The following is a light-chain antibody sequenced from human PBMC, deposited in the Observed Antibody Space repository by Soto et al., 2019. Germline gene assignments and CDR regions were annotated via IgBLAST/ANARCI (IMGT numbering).Light chain of an antibody. Sequence: EIVLTKSPGTLSLSPGERATLSCRASQSVGSVYLAWYQQKPGQAPRLLIYGTSNTATGVPNRFSGSGAGTDFTLTISSREPEDGAVYYCQQYDTYPLTFGGGTKVELK. CDR2: GTS. V-gene: IGKV3-20*01. J-gene: IGKJ4*02. CDR3: QQYDTYPLT. CDR1: QSVGSVY.